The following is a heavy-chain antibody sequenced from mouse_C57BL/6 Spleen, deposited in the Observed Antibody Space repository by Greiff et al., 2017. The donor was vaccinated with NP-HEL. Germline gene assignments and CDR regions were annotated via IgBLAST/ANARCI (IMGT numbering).Heavy chain of an antibody. V-gene: IGHV5-4*03. CDR3: ARGGVYSNYEYFDV. J-gene: IGHJ1*03. Sequence: EVKLMESGGGLVKPGGSLKLSCAASGFTFSSYAMSWVRQTPEKRLEWVATISDGGSYTYYPDNVKGRFTISRDNAKNNLYLQMSHLKSEDTAMYYCARGGVYSNYEYFDVWGTGTTVTVSS. D-gene: IGHD2-5*01. CDR1: GFTFSSYA. CDR2: ISDGGSYT.